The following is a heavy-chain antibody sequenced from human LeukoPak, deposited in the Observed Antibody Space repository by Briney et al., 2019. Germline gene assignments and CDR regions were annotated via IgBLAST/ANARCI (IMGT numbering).Heavy chain of an antibody. CDR3: ARVESCSSTSCYPNFQH. J-gene: IGHJ1*01. V-gene: IGHV1-69*05. CDR2: IIPIFGTA. D-gene: IGHD2-2*01. Sequence: ASVKVSCKASGGTFSSYAISWVRQAPGQGLEWMGGIIPIFGTANYAQKFQGRVTITTDESTSTAYMELSSLRSDDTAVYYCARVESCSSTSCYPNFQHWGQGTLVTVSS. CDR1: GGTFSSYA.